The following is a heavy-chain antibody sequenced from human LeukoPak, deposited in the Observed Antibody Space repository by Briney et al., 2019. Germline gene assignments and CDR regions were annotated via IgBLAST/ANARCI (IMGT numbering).Heavy chain of an antibody. D-gene: IGHD5-12*01. CDR1: GGSISSSSYY. Sequence: SETLSLTCTVSGGSISSSSYYWGWIRQPPGKGLEWIGSIYYNGSTYYNPSLKSRVTISVDTSKNQFSLKLSSVTAADTAVYYCARLVATTLSFDYWGQGTLVTVSS. CDR2: IYYNGST. V-gene: IGHV4-39*07. J-gene: IGHJ4*02. CDR3: ARLVATTLSFDY.